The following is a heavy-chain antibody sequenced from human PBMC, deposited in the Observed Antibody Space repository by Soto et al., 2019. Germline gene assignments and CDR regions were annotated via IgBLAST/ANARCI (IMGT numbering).Heavy chain of an antibody. CDR3: ARRPVTYFFDY. CDR1: GFTFSHYA. D-gene: IGHD4-17*01. Sequence: QPGGSLRLSCAASGFTFSHYAMHWVRQAPGKGLEWVAVISYDGSNTYYADSVKGRFTISRDNSNNMLYLQMDSLRAEDTAVYFCARRPVTYFFDYWGQGTLVTVSS. CDR2: ISYDGSNT. V-gene: IGHV3-30-3*01. J-gene: IGHJ4*02.